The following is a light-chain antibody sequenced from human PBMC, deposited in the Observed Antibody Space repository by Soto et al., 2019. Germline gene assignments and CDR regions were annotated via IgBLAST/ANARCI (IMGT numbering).Light chain of an antibody. CDR2: GAS. J-gene: IGKJ4*01. V-gene: IGKV3-20*01. Sequence: EIVLTQSPGTLSLSPGERATLSCRASQSVSSSYLAWFQQKPGQAPRLLIYGASSRATGIADRFSGSGSGTDFPLTISRLEPEDCAAYYCPQYGNSPFTFGGGTKVEIK. CDR1: QSVSSSY. CDR3: PQYGNSPFT.